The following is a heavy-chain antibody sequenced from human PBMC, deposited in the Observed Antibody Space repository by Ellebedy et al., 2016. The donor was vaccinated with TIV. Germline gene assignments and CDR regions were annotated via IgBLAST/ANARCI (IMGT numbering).Heavy chain of an antibody. V-gene: IGHV3-48*03. Sequence: PGGSLRLSCAASGFTFSSYEMNWVRQAPGKGLEWVSYISSSGSTKYYADSVKGRFTISRDNAKNSLYLQMNSLRAEDTAVYYCARDQVDFGDYGLDVWGQGTTVTVSS. CDR2: ISSSGSTK. CDR3: ARDQVDFGDYGLDV. CDR1: GFTFSSYE. D-gene: IGHD4-17*01. J-gene: IGHJ6*02.